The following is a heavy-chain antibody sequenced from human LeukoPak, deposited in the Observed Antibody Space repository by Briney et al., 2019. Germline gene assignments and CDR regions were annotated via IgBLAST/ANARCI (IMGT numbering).Heavy chain of an antibody. CDR2: IIPILGIA. Sequence: ASVKVSCKASGGTFSSYAISWVRQAPGQGLEWMGRIIPILGIANYAQKFQGRVTMTRNTSISTAYMELSSLRSEDTAVYYCARGYWQQPPLFQHWGQGTLVTVSS. D-gene: IGHD6-13*01. V-gene: IGHV1-69*04. CDR1: GGTFSSYA. CDR3: ARGYWQQPPLFQH. J-gene: IGHJ1*01.